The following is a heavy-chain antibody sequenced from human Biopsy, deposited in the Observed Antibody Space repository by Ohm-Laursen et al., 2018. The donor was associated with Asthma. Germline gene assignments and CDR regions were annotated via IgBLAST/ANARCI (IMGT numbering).Heavy chain of an antibody. CDR1: GGSISSFY. CDR2: VHWTGST. Sequence: TLSLTCSVYGGSISSFYWSWIRQSPEKGLEWMGYVHWTGSTNYNPSLKSRITMSVDTSKNRMFLELTSVTAADTAIYYCVRAVRNEQWLAPFDYWGQGTLVTVSS. CDR3: VRAVRNEQWLAPFDY. D-gene: IGHD6-19*01. J-gene: IGHJ4*02. V-gene: IGHV4-59*01.